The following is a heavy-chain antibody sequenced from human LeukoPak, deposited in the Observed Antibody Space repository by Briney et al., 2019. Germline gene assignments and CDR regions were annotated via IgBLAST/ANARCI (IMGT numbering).Heavy chain of an antibody. J-gene: IGHJ4*02. D-gene: IGHD4-17*01. V-gene: IGHV1-69*13. CDR3: AREYGDYVGY. CDR1: GGTFSSYA. CDR2: IIPIFGTA. Sequence: SVTVSCTASGGTFSSYAISWVRQAPGQGLEWMGGIIPIFGTANYAQKFQGRATITADESTSTAYMELSSLRSEDTAVYYCAREYGDYVGYWGQGTLVTVSS.